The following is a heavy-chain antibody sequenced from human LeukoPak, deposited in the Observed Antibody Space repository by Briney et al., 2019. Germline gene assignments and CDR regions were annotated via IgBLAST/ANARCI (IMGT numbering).Heavy chain of an antibody. V-gene: IGHV4-59*01. J-gene: IGHJ4*02. CDR2: IYYSGST. CDR3: ARGRVPAAIGYFDY. Sequence: SETLSLTCTVSGGSISSYYWSWIRQPPGKGLEWIGYIYYSGSTNYNPSPKSRVTISVDTSKNQFSLKLSSVTAADTAVYYCARGRVPAAIGYFDYWGQGTLVTVSS. CDR1: GGSISSYY. D-gene: IGHD2-2*02.